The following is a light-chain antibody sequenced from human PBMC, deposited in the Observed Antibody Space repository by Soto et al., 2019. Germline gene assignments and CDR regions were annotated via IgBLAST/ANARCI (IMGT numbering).Light chain of an antibody. CDR2: GAS. V-gene: IGKV3-15*01. CDR1: QSISTI. J-gene: IGKJ5*01. CDR3: QQYHNWPPIT. Sequence: EIVMTQSPATLSVSPGERATLSCRASQSISTILAWYQQRPGQAPRLLMYGASTRAAGIPARFSGSGSGTEFTLTISSLQSEDFAVYYCQQYHNWPPITFGQGTRLEIK.